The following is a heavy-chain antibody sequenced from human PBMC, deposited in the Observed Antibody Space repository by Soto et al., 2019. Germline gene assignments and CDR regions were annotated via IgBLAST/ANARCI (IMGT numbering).Heavy chain of an antibody. V-gene: IGHV1-69*08. D-gene: IGHD2-8*01. CDR1: GGTFSSYT. CDR3: AREGYCTNGVCYGVDY. J-gene: IGHJ4*02. CDR2: IIPILGIA. Sequence: QVQLVQSGAEVKKPGSSVKVSCKASGGTFSSYTISWVRQAPGQGLEWMGRIIPILGIANYAQKFQGRVTITAGKSTSTAYMELSSLRSEDTAVYYCAREGYCTNGVCYGVDYWGQGTLVTVSS.